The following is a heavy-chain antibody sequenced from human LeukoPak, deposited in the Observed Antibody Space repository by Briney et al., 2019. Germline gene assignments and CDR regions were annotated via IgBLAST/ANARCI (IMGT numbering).Heavy chain of an antibody. CDR1: GDSVSSNSAA. V-gene: IGHV6-1*01. Sequence: SQTLPLTCAISGDSVSSNSAAWNWIRQSPSRGLEWLGRTYYRSKWYNDYAGSVKSRITINPDTSKNQFSLQVNSVTAEDTAVYYCVRGGQGDGYSADEAFDIWGQGTMVTVSS. CDR2: TYYRSKWYN. D-gene: IGHD5-24*01. CDR3: VRGGQGDGYSADEAFDI. J-gene: IGHJ3*02.